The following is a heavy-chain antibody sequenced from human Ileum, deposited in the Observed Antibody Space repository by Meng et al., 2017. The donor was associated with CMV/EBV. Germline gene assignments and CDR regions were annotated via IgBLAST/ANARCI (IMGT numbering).Heavy chain of an antibody. CDR3: AKTGSGSYVDS. Sequence: GGSLRLSCAASGFTFSGYAMHWVRQAPGKGLEWVSFLRYDGSNKHYADSVKGRFTISRDNSENTLYLQMNSLRPGDTAVYYCAKTGSGSYVDSWGQGTLVTVSS. J-gene: IGHJ4*02. V-gene: IGHV3-30*02. CDR1: GFTFSGYA. CDR2: LRYDGSNK. D-gene: IGHD1-26*01.